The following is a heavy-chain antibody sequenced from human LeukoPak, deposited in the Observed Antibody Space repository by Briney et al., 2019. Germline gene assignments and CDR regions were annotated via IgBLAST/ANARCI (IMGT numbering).Heavy chain of an antibody. CDR2: ISSSSSYI. D-gene: IGHD1-1*01. CDR1: GFTFSSYS. Sequence: AGSLTLSCAASGFTFSSYSMNWVRQAPGKGPEWVSSISSSSSYIYYADSVKGRFTISRDNAKNSLYLQMNSLRAEDTAVYYCARGGTSDYWGQGTLVTVSS. V-gene: IGHV3-21*01. CDR3: ARGGTSDY. J-gene: IGHJ4*02.